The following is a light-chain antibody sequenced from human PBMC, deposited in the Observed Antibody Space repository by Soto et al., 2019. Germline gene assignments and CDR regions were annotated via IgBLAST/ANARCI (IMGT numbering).Light chain of an antibody. V-gene: IGKV1-39*01. CDR2: GAS. CDR3: QQTYAVPLT. CDR1: QPISNY. Sequence: DVQMTPSPSSLSASVGDTVTIACRASQPISNYLNWYQQKPGEVPKVLIFGASSLRSGVPSRFSGSGYGTDFTLTINNLHPDDIATYYCQQTYAVPLTFGQGT. J-gene: IGKJ1*01.